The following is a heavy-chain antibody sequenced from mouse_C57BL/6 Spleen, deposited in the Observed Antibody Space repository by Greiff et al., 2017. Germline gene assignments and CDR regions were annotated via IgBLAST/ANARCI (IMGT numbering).Heavy chain of an antibody. D-gene: IGHD2-10*01. CDR2: INPNNGGT. Sequence: EVQLQQSGPELVKPGASVKISCKASGYTFTDYYMNWVKQSHGKSLEWIGDINPNNGGTSYNQKFKGKATLTVDKSSSTAYMELRSLTSEDSAVYYCARSYMRAMDYWGQGTSVTVSS. CDR3: ARSYMRAMDY. CDR1: GYTFTDYY. V-gene: IGHV1-26*01. J-gene: IGHJ4*01.